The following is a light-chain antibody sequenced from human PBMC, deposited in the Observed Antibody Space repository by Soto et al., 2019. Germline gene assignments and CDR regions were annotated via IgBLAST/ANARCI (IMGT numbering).Light chain of an antibody. CDR3: QQYGRSPIFT. V-gene: IGKV3-20*01. CDR1: QSVSSNY. Sequence: EIVLTQSPGTLSLSPGERATLSCRASQSVSSNYLAWYQQKPGQAPRLLIYGATNRATGIPDRFSGSVSGADFTLTISRLEPEDFAVCYCQQYGRSPIFTFGPGTKVDI. CDR2: GAT. J-gene: IGKJ3*01.